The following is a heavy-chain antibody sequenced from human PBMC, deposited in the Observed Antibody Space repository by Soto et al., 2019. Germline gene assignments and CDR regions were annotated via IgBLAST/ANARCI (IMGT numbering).Heavy chain of an antibody. Sequence: EVQLVESGGGLVQPGGSLRLSCAASGFTVSIYWMKWVRQTPVKGLEWVANINQDGSEKNYVDSVRGRFTISRDKAKNSLYLQMSSLRAEDTAIYYCARGPGGSNDGTFNYWGQGALVTISS. CDR1: GFTVSIYW. CDR2: INQDGSEK. J-gene: IGHJ4*02. D-gene: IGHD2-15*01. CDR3: ARGPGGSNDGTFNY. V-gene: IGHV3-7*05.